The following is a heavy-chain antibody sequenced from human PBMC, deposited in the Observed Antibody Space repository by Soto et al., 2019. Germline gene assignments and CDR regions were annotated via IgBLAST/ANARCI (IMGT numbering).Heavy chain of an antibody. V-gene: IGHV4-31*11. Sequence: SETLSLTCAVSGFSISSDGNYWNWIRQHPGKGLEWTINICYISSTNYNPSLKRRATITVDTSNNQYSQMQSSVAAAATAEYYCERRHMHLAPFDPWGQGTLVTVSS. CDR1: GFSISSDGNY. CDR2: ICYISST. CDR3: ERRHMHLAPFDP. D-gene: IGHD3-3*02. J-gene: IGHJ5*02.